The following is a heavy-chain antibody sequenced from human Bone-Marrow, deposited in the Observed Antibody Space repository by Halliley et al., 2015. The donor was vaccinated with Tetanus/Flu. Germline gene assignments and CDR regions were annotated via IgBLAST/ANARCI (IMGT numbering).Heavy chain of an antibody. Sequence: MGWGKGYNGGTRYAQKFQGRVTVTIDTSTSTAYMELRSLRSDDTAIYYCARVGSGWYNNWFDPWGQGSLVTVSS. V-gene: IGHV1-18*01. CDR2: GKGYNGGT. D-gene: IGHD6-19*01. J-gene: IGHJ5*02. CDR3: ARVGSGWYNNWFDP.